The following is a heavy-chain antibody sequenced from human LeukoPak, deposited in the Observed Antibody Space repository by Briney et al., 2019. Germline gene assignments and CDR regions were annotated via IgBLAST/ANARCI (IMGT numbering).Heavy chain of an antibody. V-gene: IGHV3-7*03. D-gene: IGHD6-13*01. J-gene: IGHJ4*02. Sequence: GGALRLSCAASGFPFSSYSMTWVRQAPGKGLEWVANIKPDGTTKFYVDSVKGRFTISRDNALNSLYLQMNSLRAEDTAIYYCARSIPYGTTWYGRSDYWGQGTLVTVSS. CDR3: ARSIPYGTTWYGRSDY. CDR1: GFPFSSYS. CDR2: IKPDGTTK.